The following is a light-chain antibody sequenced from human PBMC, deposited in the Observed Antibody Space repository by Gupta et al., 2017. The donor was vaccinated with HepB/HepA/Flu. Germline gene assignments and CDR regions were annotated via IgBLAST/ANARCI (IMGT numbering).Light chain of an antibody. Sequence: SSELTQDPAVSVALGQTVRITCQGDSLRNYFASWYQQKPGQAPVLVIYGKNNRPSGIPDRFSGSSSGNTASLTITGAQAEDEADYYCKSRGSSGNHLVFGGGTRLTVL. CDR3: KSRGSSGNHLV. J-gene: IGLJ2*01. CDR1: SLRNYF. V-gene: IGLV3-19*01. CDR2: GKN.